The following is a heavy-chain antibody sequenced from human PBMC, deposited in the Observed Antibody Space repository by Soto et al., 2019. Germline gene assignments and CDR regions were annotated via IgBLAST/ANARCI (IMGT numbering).Heavy chain of an antibody. Sequence: GSLRLSCAASGXTFSSYWMHWVRQAPGKGLEWVAVISYEGSNKYYADSVKGRFNIYRDNSKNTLYLQMNSLRAEDTAVYYCEKRRRRCSTTSCRGGFDYWGQGTLGTVS. CDR3: EKRRRRCSTTSCRGGFDY. D-gene: IGHD2-2*01. V-gene: IGHV3-30*18. CDR2: ISYEGSNK. CDR1: GXTFSSYW. J-gene: IGHJ4*02.